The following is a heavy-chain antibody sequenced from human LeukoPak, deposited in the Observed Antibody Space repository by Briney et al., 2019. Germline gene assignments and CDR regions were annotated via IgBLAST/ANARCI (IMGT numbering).Heavy chain of an antibody. Sequence: SGGSLRLSCAASGFTVSSNYMSWVRQAPGKGLEWVSVIYSGGSTYYADSVKGRFTISRDNSKNTLYLQMNSLRAEDTAVYYCARRISEYYYDSSGSFDYWGQGTLVTVSS. CDR1: GFTVSSNY. D-gene: IGHD3-22*01. CDR3: ARRISEYYYDSSGSFDY. J-gene: IGHJ4*02. CDR2: IYSGGST. V-gene: IGHV3-53*01.